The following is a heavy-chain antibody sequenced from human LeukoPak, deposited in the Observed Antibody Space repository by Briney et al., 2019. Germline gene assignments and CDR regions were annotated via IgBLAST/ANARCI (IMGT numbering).Heavy chain of an antibody. D-gene: IGHD1-20*01. V-gene: IGHV4-39*01. CDR1: GDSISSTSYY. CDR3: ARRITGLNGFDY. J-gene: IGHJ4*02. Sequence: SETLSLTCTVSGDSISSTSYYWGWIRQPPGKGLEWIGSIYYSGSTYYTPSLKSRVTISVDTSKNQFSLRLTSVTATDTAVYYCARRITGLNGFDYWGQGTLVTVSS. CDR2: IYYSGST.